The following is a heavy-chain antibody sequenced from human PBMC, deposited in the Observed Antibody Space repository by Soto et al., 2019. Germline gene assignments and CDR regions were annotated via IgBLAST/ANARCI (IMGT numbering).Heavy chain of an antibody. CDR1: VYTFTSYA. V-gene: IGHV1-3*01. Sequence: GASVKVSCKASVYTFTSYAMNWVRQAPGQRLEWMGWINAGNGNTKYSQKFQGRVTITRDTSASTVYMELSSLRSEDTAVYYCGRDPSFTGMDVWGQGTTVTVSS. D-gene: IGHD2-15*01. CDR3: GRDPSFTGMDV. J-gene: IGHJ6*02. CDR2: INAGNGNT.